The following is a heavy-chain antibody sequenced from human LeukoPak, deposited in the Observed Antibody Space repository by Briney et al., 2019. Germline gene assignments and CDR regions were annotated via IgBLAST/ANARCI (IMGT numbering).Heavy chain of an antibody. CDR1: GGTFSSHA. D-gene: IGHD3-10*01. Sequence: SVKVSCKASGGTFSSHAISWVRQAPGQGLEWMGGIIPIFGTANYAQKFQGRVTITADESTSTAYMELSSLRSEDTAVYYCARAIPFGPAPDYWGQGTLVTVSS. J-gene: IGHJ4*02. CDR2: IIPIFGTA. CDR3: ARAIPFGPAPDY. V-gene: IGHV1-69*13.